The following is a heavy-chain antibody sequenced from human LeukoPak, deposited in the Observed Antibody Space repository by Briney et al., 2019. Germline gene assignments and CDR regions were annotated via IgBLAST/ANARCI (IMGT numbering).Heavy chain of an antibody. Sequence: GGSLRLSCAVSGFSLTTYAMSWVRQAPGKGLEWVSALSGDGAAAWYADSVKGRFTISRDTSTSTLFLQMNALRDDDTALYYCAKDRSPYIVATNNWFGPWGQGTLVTVSS. CDR3: AKDRSPYIVATNNWFGP. CDR1: GFSLTTYA. V-gene: IGHV3-23*01. CDR2: LSGDGAAA. J-gene: IGHJ5*02. D-gene: IGHD5-12*01.